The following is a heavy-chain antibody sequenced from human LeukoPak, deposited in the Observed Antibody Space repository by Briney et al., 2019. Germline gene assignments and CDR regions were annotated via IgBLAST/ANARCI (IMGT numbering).Heavy chain of an antibody. D-gene: IGHD3-22*01. CDR3: ARDRAYYYDSSGYHHDAFDI. CDR2: ISAYNGNT. CDR1: GYTFTSYG. V-gene: IGHV1-18*01. J-gene: IGHJ3*02. Sequence: ASVKVSCRASGYTFTSYGISWVRQAPGQGLEWMGWISAYNGNTNYAQKLQGRVTMTTDTSTSTAYMELRSLRSDDTAVYYCARDRAYYYDSSGYHHDAFDIWGQGTMVTVSS.